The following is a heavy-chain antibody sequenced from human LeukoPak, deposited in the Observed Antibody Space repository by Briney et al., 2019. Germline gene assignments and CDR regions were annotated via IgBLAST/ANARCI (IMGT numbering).Heavy chain of an antibody. J-gene: IGHJ4*02. V-gene: IGHV1-69*13. D-gene: IGHD1-1*01. CDR1: GGPFNSLA. CDR3: ATSGDYDWKLDY. Sequence: SVKVSCKASGGPFNSLAISWVRQAPGQGIEWMGGIIPIFETSHYSQTFQGRVTITADESATTAYMELSSLTFDDTAFYYCATSGDYDWKLDYWGGGTLVIVSS. CDR2: IIPIFETS.